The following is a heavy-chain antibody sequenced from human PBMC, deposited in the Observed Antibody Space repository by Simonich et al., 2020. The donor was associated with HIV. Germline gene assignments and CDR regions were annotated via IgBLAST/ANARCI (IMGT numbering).Heavy chain of an antibody. CDR3: VRHVPASPGFLY. J-gene: IGHJ4*02. CDR1: GGSINSSNYY. V-gene: IGHV4-39*01. Sequence: QLQLQESGPGLVKPSETLSLTCTVSGGSINSSNYYWGWIRQPPGKGLEWIGSIYFGGITYYNPSLKSRVTISVDTAANQFSLKLSSVTAADTAVYYCVRHVPASPGFLYWGQGTLVTVSS. CDR2: IYFGGIT.